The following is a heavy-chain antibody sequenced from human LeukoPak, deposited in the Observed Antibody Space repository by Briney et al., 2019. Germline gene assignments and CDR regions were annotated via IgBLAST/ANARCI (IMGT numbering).Heavy chain of an antibody. CDR3: ARTEAAAGRGPPDY. CDR2: IYHSGST. V-gene: IGHV4-4*02. CDR1: GGSISSSNW. J-gene: IGHJ4*02. D-gene: IGHD6-13*01. Sequence: PSETLSLTCAVSGGSISSSNWWSWVRPPPGKGLEWIGEIYHSGSTNYNPSLKSRVTISVDKSKNQFSLKLSSETAADTAVYYCARTEAAAGRGPPDYWGQGTLVTVSS.